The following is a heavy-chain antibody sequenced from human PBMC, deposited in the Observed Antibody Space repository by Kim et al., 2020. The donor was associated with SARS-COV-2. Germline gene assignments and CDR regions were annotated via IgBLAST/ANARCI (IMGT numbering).Heavy chain of an antibody. Sequence: SETLSLTCTVSGGSISSYYWSWIRQPPGKGLEWIGYIYYSGSTNYNPSLKSRVTISVDTSKNQFSLKLSSVTAADTAVYYCARWIRDSSGFQVRAFDIWGQGTMVTVSS. D-gene: IGHD3-22*01. CDR2: IYYSGST. V-gene: IGHV4-59*01. J-gene: IGHJ3*02. CDR3: ARWIRDSSGFQVRAFDI. CDR1: GGSISSYY.